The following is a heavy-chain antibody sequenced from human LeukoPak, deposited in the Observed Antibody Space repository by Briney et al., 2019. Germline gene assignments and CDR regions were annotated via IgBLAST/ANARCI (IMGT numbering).Heavy chain of an antibody. CDR3: ARNSGRNPFDY. V-gene: IGHV3-7*01. Sequence: GGSLRLSCAASGFTFSSYWLSWVRQAPGKGLEWVASIEQDGSQKYYVDSVRGRFTISRDNAKNSVYLQTNSLRVEDTAVYYCARNSGRNPFDYWGQGTLVTVSS. D-gene: IGHD1-26*01. J-gene: IGHJ4*02. CDR1: GFTFSSYW. CDR2: IEQDGSQK.